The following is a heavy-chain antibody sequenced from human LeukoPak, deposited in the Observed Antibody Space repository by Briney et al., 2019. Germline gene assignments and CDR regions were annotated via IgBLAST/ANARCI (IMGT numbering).Heavy chain of an antibody. V-gene: IGHV3-23*01. J-gene: IGHJ2*01. Sequence: GGSLRLSCAASGFTFSSYAMSWVRQAPGKGLEWVSAISGSGVTTYYADSVKGRFTISRDNSKNTLYLQMNSLRVEDTALYYCARDQGGYGYFDLWGRGTLVTVSS. CDR3: ARDQGGYGYFDL. CDR1: GFTFSSYA. CDR2: ISGSGVTT.